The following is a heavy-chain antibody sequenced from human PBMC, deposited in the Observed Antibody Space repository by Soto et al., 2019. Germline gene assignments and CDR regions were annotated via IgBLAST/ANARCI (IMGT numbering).Heavy chain of an antibody. CDR2: IKTKTDGGTT. CDR3: TTERCTGTNCYVKNAFDS. V-gene: IGHV3-15*01. J-gene: IGHJ3*02. Sequence: PGGSLRLSCAASGFTFNDAWMTWVRQAPGKGLEWVGRIKTKTDGGTTDYAAPVKGRFTISRDDSKNTVYLQMNSLKIEGTGVYYCTTERCTGTNCYVKNAFDSWGQGTMVTVSS. D-gene: IGHD2-2*01. CDR1: GFTFNDAW.